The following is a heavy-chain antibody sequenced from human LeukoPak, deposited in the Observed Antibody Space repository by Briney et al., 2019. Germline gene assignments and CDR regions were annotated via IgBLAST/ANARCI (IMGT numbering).Heavy chain of an antibody. V-gene: IGHV4-39*01. D-gene: IGHD3-10*01. CDR3: ARHGGFGASSVDY. Sequence: SETLSLTCTVSGDSLGSSSYYWGWIRQPPGKGLEWIASIYYSGSTYSNPSLKSRVTISLDKSKNQLSVKLTSVTAADTSDNYCARHGGFGASSVDYWCHITLVTISS. CDR2: IYYSGST. J-gene: IGHJ4*01. CDR1: GDSLGSSSYY.